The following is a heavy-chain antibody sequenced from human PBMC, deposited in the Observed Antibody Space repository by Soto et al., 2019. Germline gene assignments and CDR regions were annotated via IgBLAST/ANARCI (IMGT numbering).Heavy chain of an antibody. CDR1: GYSFISYW. CDR3: ARTSAAGKYYDGMDV. D-gene: IGHD6-13*01. J-gene: IGHJ6*02. CDR2: IYPGDSDT. Sequence: EVQLVQSGAEVKKPGESLKISCKGSGYSFISYWIGWVRQMPGKGLEWMGIIYPGDSDTRYSPSFQGQVTISADKSISTAHLQWSSLKASATAMYYCARTSAAGKYYDGMDVWGQGTTVTVSS. V-gene: IGHV5-51*01.